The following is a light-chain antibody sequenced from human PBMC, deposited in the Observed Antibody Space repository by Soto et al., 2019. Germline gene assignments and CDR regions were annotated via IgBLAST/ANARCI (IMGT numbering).Light chain of an antibody. V-gene: IGLV2-23*02. CDR3: CSYAGSDTHYV. Sequence: QSVLTQPASVSGSPGQSITISCTGTRSDVGSYNLVSWYQQHPGIAPKLIISEVSKRPSGVSDRFSGSRSGITASLTIAGLQAEDEADYYRCSYAGSDTHYVFGTGTKVTVL. CDR1: RSDVGSYNL. J-gene: IGLJ1*01. CDR2: EVS.